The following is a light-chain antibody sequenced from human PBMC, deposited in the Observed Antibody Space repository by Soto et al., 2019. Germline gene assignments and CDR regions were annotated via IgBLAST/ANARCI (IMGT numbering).Light chain of an antibody. CDR3: QQYDSSPYT. V-gene: IGKV3-20*01. CDR2: GAS. Sequence: EIVLTQSPGTLSLSPGERVTLSCRASQSVSSSYLAWYQQKPGQAPRLLIYGASSRATGIPDRFSGSGSGTDFTLTISRLDPEDFAVYYCQQYDSSPYTFGQGTKLEIK. CDR1: QSVSSSY. J-gene: IGKJ2*01.